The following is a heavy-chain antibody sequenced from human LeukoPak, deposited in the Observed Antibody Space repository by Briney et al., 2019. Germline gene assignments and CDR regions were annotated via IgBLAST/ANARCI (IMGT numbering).Heavy chain of an antibody. CDR1: GGSISSGGYS. J-gene: IGHJ3*02. CDR2: IYHSGST. V-gene: IGHV4-30-2*01. D-gene: IGHD3-22*01. CDR3: TSAYDSNAFDI. Sequence: SETLSLTCAVSGGSISSGGYSWSWIRQPPGKGLEWIGYIYHSGSTYYNPSLKSRVTISVDRSKNQFSLKLSSVTAADTAVYYCTSAYDSNAFDIWGQGTMVTVSS.